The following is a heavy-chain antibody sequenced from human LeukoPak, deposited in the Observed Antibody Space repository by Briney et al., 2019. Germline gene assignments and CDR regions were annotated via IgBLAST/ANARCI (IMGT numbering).Heavy chain of an antibody. CDR2: ISAYNGNT. D-gene: IGHD3-10*01. CDR3: AYGSGSRDYYHYGMDV. CDR1: GYTFTSYG. V-gene: IGHV1-18*01. J-gene: IGHJ6*02. Sequence: ASVKVSCKASGYTFTSYGISWVRQAPGQGLEWMGWISAYNGNTNYAQKLQGRVTMTTDTSTSTAYMELRSLRSEDTAVYYCAYGSGSRDYYHYGMDVWGQGTTVTVSS.